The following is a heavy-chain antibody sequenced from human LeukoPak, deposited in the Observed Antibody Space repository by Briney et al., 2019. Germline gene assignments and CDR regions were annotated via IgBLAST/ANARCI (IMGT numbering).Heavy chain of an antibody. CDR1: GYTLTELS. CDR3: ATLLLWFGEPLYYFDY. J-gene: IGHJ4*02. D-gene: IGHD3-10*01. CDR2: FDPEDGET. V-gene: IGHV1-24*01. Sequence: ASVKVSCKVSGYTLTELSMHWVRQAPGKGLEWMGGFDPEDGETIYAQKFQGRVTMTEDTSTDTAYMELSSLRSEDTAVYYCATLLLWFGEPLYYFDYWGQGTLVTVSS.